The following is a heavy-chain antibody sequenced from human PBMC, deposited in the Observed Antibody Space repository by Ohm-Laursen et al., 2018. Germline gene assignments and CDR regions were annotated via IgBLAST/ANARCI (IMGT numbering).Heavy chain of an antibody. V-gene: IGHV3-48*01. CDR2: ISTTSRSL. D-gene: IGHD3-22*01. Sequence: SLRLSCAASGFTFSSYGMHWVRQAPGKGLEWISYISTTSRSLYYADSVQGRFTISRDNAKNSLYLQMNSLRAEDTAVYYCARDLDYYDSSGYYRYFDYWGQGTLVTVSS. J-gene: IGHJ4*02. CDR1: GFTFSSYG. CDR3: ARDLDYYDSSGYYRYFDY.